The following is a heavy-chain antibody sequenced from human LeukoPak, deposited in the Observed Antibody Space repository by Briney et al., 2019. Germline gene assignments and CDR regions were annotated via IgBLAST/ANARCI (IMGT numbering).Heavy chain of an antibody. V-gene: IGHV3-53*01. CDR3: AREALTNSRLPYGMDV. J-gene: IGHJ6*02. D-gene: IGHD1-14*01. CDR2: FYSDGSI. CDR1: GLTVSRNY. Sequence: SGGSRRVSCAASGLTVSRNYMGWVRQAPGKGLEWVSVFYSDGSIYVADSVKGRFTISKDTSTNTGYLQMNSLRVADTAVYYGAREALTNSRLPYGMDVWGQGTTVTVSS.